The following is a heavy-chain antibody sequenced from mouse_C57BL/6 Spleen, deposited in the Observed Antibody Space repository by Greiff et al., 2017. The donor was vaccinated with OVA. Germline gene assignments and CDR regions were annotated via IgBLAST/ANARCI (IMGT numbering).Heavy chain of an antibody. J-gene: IGHJ4*01. CDR1: GYTFTSYW. CDR3: ARCTTVDAMDY. V-gene: IGHV1-69*01. Sequence: VQLQQSGAELVMPGASVKLSCKASGYTFTSYWMHWVKQRPGQGLEWIGEIDPSDSYTNYNQKFKGKSTLTVDKSSSTAYMQLSSLTSEDSAVYYCARCTTVDAMDYWGQGTSVTVSS. D-gene: IGHD1-1*01. CDR2: IDPSDSYT.